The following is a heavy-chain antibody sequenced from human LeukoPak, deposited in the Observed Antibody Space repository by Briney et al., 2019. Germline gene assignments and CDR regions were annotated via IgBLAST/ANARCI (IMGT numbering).Heavy chain of an antibody. CDR2: IHYSEST. CDR1: GGSISSNSFY. D-gene: IGHD6-19*01. Sequence: PSETLSLTCTVSGGSISSNSFYWGWIRQPPGKGLEWIASIHYSESTYSNPSFKSRVTILVDTSKNQISLKLSSVTAVDTAVYYCARHDVAGRTNRFDPWGQGTLVTVSS. V-gene: IGHV4-39*01. J-gene: IGHJ5*02. CDR3: ARHDVAGRTNRFDP.